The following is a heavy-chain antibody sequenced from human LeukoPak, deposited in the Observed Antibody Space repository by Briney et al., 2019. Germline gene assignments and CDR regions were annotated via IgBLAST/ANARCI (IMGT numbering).Heavy chain of an antibody. CDR2: ISGSGVST. J-gene: IGHJ4*02. CDR1: GFTFSSYA. V-gene: IGHV3-23*01. D-gene: IGHD5-18*01. Sequence: PGGSLRLSCAASGFTFSSYAMSWVRQAPGKGLEWVSAISGSGVSTYYADSVKGRFTISRDNSKNTLCLQMNSLRAEDTAVYCCAKGSCGYTYGCNFDYWGQGTLVTVSS. CDR3: AKGSCGYTYGCNFDY.